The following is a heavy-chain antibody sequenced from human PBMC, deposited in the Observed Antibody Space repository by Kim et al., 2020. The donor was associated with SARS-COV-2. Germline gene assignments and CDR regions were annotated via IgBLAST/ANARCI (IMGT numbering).Heavy chain of an antibody. J-gene: IGHJ6*02. D-gene: IGHD2-15*01. CDR2: TYYRSKWYN. CDR1: VDSVSSNSAA. Sequence: SQTLSLTCAISVDSVSSNSAAWNWIRQSPSRGLEWLGRTYYRSKWYNDYAVSVKSRITINPDTSKNRFSLQLNSVTPEDTAVYYCARDVERAPEDCSGGSCYTFYDDYGIDVWGQGTTVTVSS. CDR3: ARDVERAPEDCSGGSCYTFYDDYGIDV. V-gene: IGHV6-1*01.